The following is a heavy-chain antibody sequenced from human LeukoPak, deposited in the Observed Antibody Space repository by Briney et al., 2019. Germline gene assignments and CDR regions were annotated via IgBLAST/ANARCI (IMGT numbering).Heavy chain of an antibody. V-gene: IGHV4-4*07. CDR2: IYTSGST. CDR3: ASETIEAGTGGY. Sequence: SETLSLTCTVSGGSISSYYWSWIRQPAGKGLEWIGRIYTSGSTNYNPSLKSRVTMSVDMSKNQFSLKLSSVTAADTAVYYCASETIEAGTGGYWGQGTLVTVSS. D-gene: IGHD1-1*01. CDR1: GGSISSYY. J-gene: IGHJ4*02.